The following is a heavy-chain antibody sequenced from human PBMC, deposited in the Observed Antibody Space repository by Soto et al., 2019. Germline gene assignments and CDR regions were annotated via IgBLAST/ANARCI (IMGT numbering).Heavy chain of an antibody. CDR1: GFTFSSYA. CDR2: ISYDGSNI. CDR3: AIDSRATGAGAFDI. Sequence: ESGGGVVPPGRSLRLSCAASGFTFSSYAMHWVRQAPGKGLEWVAVISYDGSNIYYADSVKGRFTISRDNSKNTLYLQMNSLRAEDTAAQYLAIDSRATGAGAFDIWGLGAMVTVSS. J-gene: IGHJ3*02. D-gene: IGHD1-26*01. V-gene: IGHV3-30-3*01.